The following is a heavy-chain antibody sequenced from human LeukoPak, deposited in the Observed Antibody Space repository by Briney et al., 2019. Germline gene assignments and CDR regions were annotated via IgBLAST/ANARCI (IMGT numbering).Heavy chain of an antibody. Sequence: ASVKVSCKASGYTFTGYYMHWMRQAPGQGLEWMGWINPNSGGTNYAQKFQGRVTMTRDTSISTAYMELSRLRSDDTAVYYCARYPHSSGFTDYWGQGTLVTVSS. CDR3: ARYPHSSGFTDY. V-gene: IGHV1-2*02. J-gene: IGHJ4*02. CDR2: INPNSGGT. D-gene: IGHD3-22*01. CDR1: GYTFTGYY.